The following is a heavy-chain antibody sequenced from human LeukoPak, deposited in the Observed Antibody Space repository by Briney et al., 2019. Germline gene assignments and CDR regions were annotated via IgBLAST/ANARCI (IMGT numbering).Heavy chain of an antibody. CDR2: ISGSGGST. J-gene: IGHJ4*02. D-gene: IGHD6-19*01. CDR1: GFTFSSYA. V-gene: IGHV3-23*01. Sequence: PGGSLRLSCAASGFTFSSYAMSWVRQAPGKGLEWVSAISGSGGSTYYADSVKGRFTISRDNSKNTLYLQMNSLRAEDTAVYYCAKATIAVAGTGNYYFDCWGQGTLVTVSS. CDR3: AKATIAVAGTGNYYFDC.